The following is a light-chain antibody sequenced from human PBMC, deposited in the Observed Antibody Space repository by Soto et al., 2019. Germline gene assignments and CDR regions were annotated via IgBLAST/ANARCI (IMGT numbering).Light chain of an antibody. Sequence: QSVLTQSPSVSAAPGQQVTISCSGSSSNIGNNYVSWYQQLPGTAPKLLIYDNNKRPSGIPDRFSGSKSGTSGTLDITGLQTGDEADYYCATRDGSLPGEVFGGGTKLTVL. J-gene: IGLJ2*01. CDR2: DNN. CDR3: ATRDGSLPGEV. V-gene: IGLV1-51*01. CDR1: SSNIGNNY.